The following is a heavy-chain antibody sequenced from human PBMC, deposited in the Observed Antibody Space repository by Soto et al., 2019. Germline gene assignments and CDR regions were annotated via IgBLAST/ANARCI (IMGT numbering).Heavy chain of an antibody. V-gene: IGHV4-59*02. J-gene: IGHJ1*01. Sequence: ASETLSLTCSFSGDSVTSHYLTWIRQSPEKGLEWIGEMNYTGFTNYNPSLKSRVTISVDTSKNQFTLKLSSVTAADTAVYYCARVAQRDIAAAGTYFQHWGQGTLVTVSS. CDR1: GDSVTSHY. D-gene: IGHD6-13*01. CDR3: ARVAQRDIAAAGTYFQH. CDR2: MNYTGFT.